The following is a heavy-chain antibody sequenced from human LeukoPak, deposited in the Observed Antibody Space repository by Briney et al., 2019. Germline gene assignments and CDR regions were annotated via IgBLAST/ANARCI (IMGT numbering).Heavy chain of an antibody. V-gene: IGHV1-2*02. CDR3: AISLVTSKNWFDP. D-gene: IGHD4-11*01. CDR2: INPNSGGT. CDR1: GYTFTGYY. J-gene: IGHJ5*02. Sequence: GASVKVSCKASGYTFTGYYMHWVRQAPGQGLEWMGWINPNSGGTNYAQEFQGRVTMTRDTSISTAYMELSRLRSDDTAVYYCAISLVTSKNWFDPWGQGTLVTVSS.